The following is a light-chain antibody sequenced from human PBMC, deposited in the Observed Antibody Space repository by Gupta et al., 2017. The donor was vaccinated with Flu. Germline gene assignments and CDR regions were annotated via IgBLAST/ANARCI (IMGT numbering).Light chain of an antibody. CDR1: SSNIGRHP. Sequence: QSVLTQPPSASGDPGQTVTISCSGSSSNIGRHPVYWYQQLPGTAPKVVIYGNDQRPSGVPDRFSGSRSGSSASLIVSGLQSEDEADYYCAGWDGSLRGVVFGGGTKLTVL. J-gene: IGLJ2*01. CDR2: GND. V-gene: IGLV1-47*01. CDR3: AGWDGSLRGVV.